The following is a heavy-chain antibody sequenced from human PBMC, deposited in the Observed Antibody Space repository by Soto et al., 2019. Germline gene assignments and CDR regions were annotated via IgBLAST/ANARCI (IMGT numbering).Heavy chain of an antibody. CDR1: GGSISSYY. J-gene: IGHJ5*02. CDR2: IYYSGST. D-gene: IGHD3-3*01. Sequence: SETLSLTCTVSGGSISSYYWSWIRQPPGKGLEWIGYIYYSGSTNYNPSLKSRVTISVDTSKNQFSLKLSSVTAADTAVYYCARIISYYDFWSGYNLNWFDPWGQGTLVTVSS. V-gene: IGHV4-59*01. CDR3: ARIISYYDFWSGYNLNWFDP.